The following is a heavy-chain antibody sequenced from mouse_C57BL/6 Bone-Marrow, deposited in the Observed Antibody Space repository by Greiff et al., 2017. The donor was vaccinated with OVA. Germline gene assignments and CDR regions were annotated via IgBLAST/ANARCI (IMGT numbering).Heavy chain of an antibody. J-gene: IGHJ2*01. V-gene: IGHV5-4*01. CDR2: ISDGGSYT. CDR1: GFTFSSYA. Sequence: EVKLVESGGGLVKPGGSLKLSCAASGFTFSSYAMSWVRQTPEKRLEWVATISDGGSYTYYPDNVKGRFTISRDNAKNHLYLQMSHLKSEDTAMYYCARDYYYGSSLYYFDYWGQGTTLTVSS. CDR3: ARDYYYGSSLYYFDY. D-gene: IGHD1-1*01.